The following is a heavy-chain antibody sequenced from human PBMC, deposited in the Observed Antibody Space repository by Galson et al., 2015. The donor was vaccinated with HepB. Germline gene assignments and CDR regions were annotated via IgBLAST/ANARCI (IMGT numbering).Heavy chain of an antibody. Sequence: SLRLSCAASGFTFSSYAMSWVRQAPGKGLEWVSAISGSGGSTYYADSVKGRFTISRDNSKNTLYLQMNSLRAEDTAVYYCAKDSWAGAPYYDFWSGPHAHTNYFGYWGQGTLVTVSS. CDR2: ISGSGGST. J-gene: IGHJ4*02. CDR3: AKDSWAGAPYYDFWSGPHAHTNYFGY. V-gene: IGHV3-23*01. CDR1: GFTFSSYA. D-gene: IGHD3-3*01.